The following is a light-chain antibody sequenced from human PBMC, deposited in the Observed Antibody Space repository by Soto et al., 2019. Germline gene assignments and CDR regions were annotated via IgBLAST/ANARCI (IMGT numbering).Light chain of an antibody. CDR1: QSISTY. CDR2: GAS. CDR3: QQSYSSPV. Sequence: DLQMTQSPSSLSASVGDRVTITSRASQSISTYLNWYQQKPGKAPELLIYGASSLQSGVPSRFSGSGSGTDFTLTISSLQPEDFATYYCQQSYSSPVFGPGTKVDIK. J-gene: IGKJ3*01. V-gene: IGKV1-39*01.